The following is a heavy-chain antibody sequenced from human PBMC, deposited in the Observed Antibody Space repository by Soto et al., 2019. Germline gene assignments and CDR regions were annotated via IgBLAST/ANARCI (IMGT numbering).Heavy chain of an antibody. CDR2: ISSSGSTK. D-gene: IGHD3-16*02. Sequence: GGSLRLSCAASGFTFSSFEMNWVRQAPDKGLEWASYISSSGSTKYYADSVKGRFAISRDNAKNSLWLQMNSLRVEDTAVYYCAKIRFGGLRLGELSPFDSWGQGTLVTVSS. V-gene: IGHV3-48*03. CDR3: AKIRFGGLRLGELSPFDS. CDR1: GFTFSSFE. J-gene: IGHJ4*02.